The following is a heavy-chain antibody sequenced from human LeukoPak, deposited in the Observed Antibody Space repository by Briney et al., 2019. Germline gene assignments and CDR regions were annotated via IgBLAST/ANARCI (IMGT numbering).Heavy chain of an antibody. CDR3: AKIEWLSNPSSNFDY. CDR1: GFTFSSYG. J-gene: IGHJ4*02. V-gene: IGHV3-30*02. D-gene: IGHD3-3*01. CDR2: IRYDGSNK. Sequence: QPGGSLRLSCAASGFTFSSYGMHWVRQAPGKGLEWVAFIRYDGSNKYYADSVKGRFTISRDNSKNTLYLQMNSLRAEDTAVYYCAKIEWLSNPSSNFDYWGQGTLVTVSS.